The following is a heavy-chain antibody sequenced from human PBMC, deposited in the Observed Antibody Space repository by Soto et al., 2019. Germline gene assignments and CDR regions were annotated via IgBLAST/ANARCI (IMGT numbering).Heavy chain of an antibody. CDR3: ARDRQRGKAVMDF. CDR2: IYYSGST. V-gene: IGHV4-59*01. CDR1: GGSISSYY. D-gene: IGHD3-10*01. J-gene: IGHJ6*02. Sequence: PSGTLSLTCTVSGGSISSYYWSWIRQPPGKGLEWIGYIYYSGSTNYNPSLKSRVTISVDTSKNQFSLKLSSVTAADTAVYYCARDRQRGKAVMDFRGQGTTVT.